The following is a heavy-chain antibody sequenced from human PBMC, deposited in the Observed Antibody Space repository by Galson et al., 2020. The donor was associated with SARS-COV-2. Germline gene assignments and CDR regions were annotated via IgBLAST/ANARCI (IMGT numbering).Heavy chain of an antibody. D-gene: IGHD2-21*02. CDR3: GKDASDYGGNSGILDS. Sequence: GGSLRLSCAASGFTFDEYVMHWVRQAPGKGLEWVSSITWNSDTVAYVDSVKGRFTISRDNAKNSLYLQMNSLRPEDTALYYCGKDASDYGGNSGILDSWGQGTRVPVSS. V-gene: IGHV3-9*01. CDR1: GFTFDEYV. J-gene: IGHJ4*02. CDR2: ITWNSDTV.